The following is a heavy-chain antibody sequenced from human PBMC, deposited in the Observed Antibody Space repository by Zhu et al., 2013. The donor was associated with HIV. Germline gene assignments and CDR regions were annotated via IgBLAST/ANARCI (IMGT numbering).Heavy chain of an antibody. Sequence: QVRLVQSGPEVKRPGASVTVSCTASGYNFNNYFINWIRQAPGQGPEWMGWINPINGTTSYARKFQGRVTMTRDTSISTAYMELSRLRSDDMAVYYCARAEGTAAANFDYWGQGTLVTVSS. CDR1: GYNFNNYF. V-gene: IGHV1-2*02. CDR2: INPINGTT. D-gene: IGHD6-13*01. CDR3: ARAEGTAAANFDY. J-gene: IGHJ4*02.